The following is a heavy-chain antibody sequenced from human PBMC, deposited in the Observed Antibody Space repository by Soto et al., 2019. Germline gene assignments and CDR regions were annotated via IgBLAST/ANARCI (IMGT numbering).Heavy chain of an antibody. V-gene: IGHV4-34*01. CDR1: GGSFSGYY. Sequence: QVQLQQWGAGLLKPSETLSLTCAVYGGSFSGYYWSWIRQPPGKGLEWSGEINNSGSTNYNPSLKSRVTISVTTSKQQFSLQLSSVTAADKAVYYCARGDPAVYLVVVVAATRRGFDPWGQGTLVTVSS. D-gene: IGHD2-15*01. CDR2: INNSGST. CDR3: ARGDPAVYLVVVVAATRRGFDP. J-gene: IGHJ5*02.